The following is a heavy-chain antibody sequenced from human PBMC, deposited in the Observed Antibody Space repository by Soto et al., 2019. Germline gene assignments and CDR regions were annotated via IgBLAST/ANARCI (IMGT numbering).Heavy chain of an antibody. J-gene: IGHJ5*02. D-gene: IGHD2-15*01. CDR1: GGSISSAAYC. Sequence: SETLSLTCTVSGGSISSAAYCWSWIRQSPDKGLEWIGHIYDGGTTYSSPSLKGRVTVSVDTSKNQFSLKVNSVTAADTAVYYCVRQGYCGGGSCYRWFDPWGLGTLVTVSS. CDR2: IYDGGTT. CDR3: VRQGYCGGGSCYRWFDP. V-gene: IGHV4-39*01.